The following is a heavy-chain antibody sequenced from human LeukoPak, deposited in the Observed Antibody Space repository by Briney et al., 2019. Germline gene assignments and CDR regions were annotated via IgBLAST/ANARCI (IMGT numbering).Heavy chain of an antibody. V-gene: IGHV4-34*01. Sequence: SETLSLTCAVYGGSFGGYYWSWIRQPPGKGLEWIGEINHSGSTNYNPSLKSRVTISVDTSKNQFSLKLSPVTAADTAVYYCARSPSLRMVRGVIKAFDIWGQGTMVTVSS. CDR2: INHSGST. CDR3: ARSPSLRMVRGVIKAFDI. CDR1: GGSFGGYY. D-gene: IGHD3-10*01. J-gene: IGHJ3*02.